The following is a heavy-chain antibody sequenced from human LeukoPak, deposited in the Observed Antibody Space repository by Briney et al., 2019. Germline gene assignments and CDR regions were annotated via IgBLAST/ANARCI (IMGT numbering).Heavy chain of an antibody. CDR2: IKSKTDGGTT. CDR3: TTPLYRDGYTD. CDR1: GFTFSNAW. V-gene: IGHV3-15*01. Sequence: GGSLRLSCAASGFTFSNAWMSRVRQAPGKGLEWVGRIKSKTDGGTTDYAAPVKGRFTISRDDSKNTLYLQMNSLKTEDTAVYYCTTPLYRDGYTDWGQGTLVTVSS. D-gene: IGHD5-24*01. J-gene: IGHJ4*02.